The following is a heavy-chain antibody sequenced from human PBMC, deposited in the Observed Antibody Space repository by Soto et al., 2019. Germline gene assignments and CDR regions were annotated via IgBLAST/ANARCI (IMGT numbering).Heavy chain of an antibody. CDR3: AKDAPWLGRSVDY. V-gene: IGHV3-23*01. D-gene: IGHD6-19*01. CDR2: ISNSGGLT. CDR1: GFTFSSFA. J-gene: IGHJ4*02. Sequence: EVQLLESGGALVQPGGSLRLSCAASGFTFSSFAMYWVRQAPGKGLQWLSLISNSGGLTYYADSVKGRFTISRDNSKNTLYLQMKSLSADDTAVYFCAKDAPWLGRSVDYWGQGTQVTVSS.